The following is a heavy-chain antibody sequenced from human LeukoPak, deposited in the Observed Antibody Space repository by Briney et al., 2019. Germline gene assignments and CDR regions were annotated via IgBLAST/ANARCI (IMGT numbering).Heavy chain of an antibody. CDR1: GGSFSGYY. V-gene: IGHV4-31*11. J-gene: IGHJ4*02. Sequence: SETLSLTCAVYGGSFSGYYWSWIRQHPGKGLEWIGYIYYSGSTYYNPSLKSRVTISVDTSKNQFSLKLSSVTAADTAVYYCAREKGYCSGGSCYGGTFDYWGQGTLVTVSS. CDR3: AREKGYCSGGSCYGGTFDY. D-gene: IGHD2-15*01. CDR2: IYYSGST.